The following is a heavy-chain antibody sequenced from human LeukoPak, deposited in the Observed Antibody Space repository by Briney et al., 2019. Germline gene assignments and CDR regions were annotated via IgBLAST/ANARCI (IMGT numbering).Heavy chain of an antibody. Sequence: PSETLSLTCTVSGGSISSGGHYWSWIRQPAGKGLEYLGRIYSTGSTNYNPSLRSRVTISVDTSKNQFSLKLSSVTAADTAVYYCARVPYGDYQFDPWGQGTLVTVSS. CDR2: IYSTGST. CDR1: GGSISSGGHY. CDR3: ARVPYGDYQFDP. D-gene: IGHD4-17*01. J-gene: IGHJ5*02. V-gene: IGHV4-61*02.